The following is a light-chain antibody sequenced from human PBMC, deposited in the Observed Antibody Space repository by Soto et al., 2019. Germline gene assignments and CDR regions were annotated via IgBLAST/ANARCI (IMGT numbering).Light chain of an antibody. V-gene: IGKV3-15*01. J-gene: IGKJ4*01. Sequence: DIVLTQSPVTVSVSPGERATLSCRASQSVSTYLAWYQHKLGQAPRLLIYGASTRVTGIPARFSGSGSGTDFTLTINYLKSEDFGTYYCQHYNNRLPPFTFGGGTKVEI. CDR1: QSVSTY. CDR2: GAS. CDR3: QHYNNRLPPFT.